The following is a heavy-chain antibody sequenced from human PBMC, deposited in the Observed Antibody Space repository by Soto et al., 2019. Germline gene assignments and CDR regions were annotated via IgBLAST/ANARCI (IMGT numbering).Heavy chain of an antibody. J-gene: IGHJ5*02. CDR2: IKTDGTVT. Sequence: GGSLRLSCAASGFTFSSYWMHWVRQDAGKGLLWVSSIKTDGTVTQYADSVKGRFTVSRDNAKNSLYLQMNSLRAEDTALYYCAKDKGAFWSGYSNWFDPWGQGTLVTVSS. D-gene: IGHD3-3*01. V-gene: IGHV3-74*03. CDR3: AKDKGAFWSGYSNWFDP. CDR1: GFTFSSYW.